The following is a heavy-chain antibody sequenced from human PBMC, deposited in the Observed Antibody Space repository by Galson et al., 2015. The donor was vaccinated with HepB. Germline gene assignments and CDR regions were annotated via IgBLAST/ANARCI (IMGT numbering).Heavy chain of an antibody. V-gene: IGHV3-7*01. J-gene: IGHJ3*02. Sequence: SLRLSCAASGFTFNTYWMTWIRQAPGKGLEWVANMKADGNEQHYVDSVEGRFTISRDNARDSLFLQMDSLRAEDTAVYYCARENYYDGSGSDAFDMWGQGTMVTVSA. CDR2: MKADGNEQ. CDR3: ARENYYDGSGSDAFDM. CDR1: GFTFNTYW. D-gene: IGHD3-22*01.